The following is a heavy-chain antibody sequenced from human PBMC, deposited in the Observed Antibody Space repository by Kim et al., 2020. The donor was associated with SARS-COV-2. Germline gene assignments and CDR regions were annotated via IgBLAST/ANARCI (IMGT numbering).Heavy chain of an antibody. D-gene: IGHD6-13*01. J-gene: IGHJ6*02. Sequence: GESLKISCKGSGYSFTSYWISWVRQMPGKGLEWMGRIDPSDSYTNYSPSFQGHVTISADKSISTAYLQWSSLKASDTAMYYCARHEGIAPYYYYYGMDVWGQGTTVTVSS. CDR2: IDPSDSYT. CDR1: GYSFTSYW. V-gene: IGHV5-10-1*01. CDR3: ARHEGIAPYYYYYGMDV.